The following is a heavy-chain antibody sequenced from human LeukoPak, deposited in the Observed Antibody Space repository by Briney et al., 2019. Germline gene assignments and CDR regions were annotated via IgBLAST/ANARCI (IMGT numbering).Heavy chain of an antibody. CDR3: GAQDTDDYGGNSYFSY. J-gene: IGHJ4*02. D-gene: IGHD4-23*01. CDR1: GFTFSSYG. V-gene: IGHV3-23*01. Sequence: GGSLRLSCAASGFTFSSYGMSWVRQAPGKGLEWVSAISGSGGSTYYADSVKGRFTISRDNSKNTLYLQMNSLRAEDTAVYYCGAQDTDDYGGNSYFSYWGQGTLVTVSS. CDR2: ISGSGGST.